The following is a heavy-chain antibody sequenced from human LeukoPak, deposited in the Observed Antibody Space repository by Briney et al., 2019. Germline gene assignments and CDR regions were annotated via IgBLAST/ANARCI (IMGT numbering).Heavy chain of an antibody. V-gene: IGHV3-7*01. Sequence: GGTLRLSCAASGFTFSSYWMSWVRQAPGKGMEWGANIKQDGSEKYYVDSAKGRFTISRDNAKNSLYLQMNSLRAEDTAVYYCARVRTPFAFDIWGQGTMVTVSS. J-gene: IGHJ3*02. CDR3: ARVRTPFAFDI. CDR2: IKQDGSEK. D-gene: IGHD1-1*01. CDR1: GFTFSSYW.